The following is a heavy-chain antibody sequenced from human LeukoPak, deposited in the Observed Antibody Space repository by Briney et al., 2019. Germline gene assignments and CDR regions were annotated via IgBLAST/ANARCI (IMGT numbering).Heavy chain of an antibody. D-gene: IGHD1-26*01. V-gene: IGHV1-69*05. CDR2: IIPIFGTA. J-gene: IGHJ4*02. CDR1: GGTFSSYA. CDR3: ARGTCGSYSLKSYYFDY. Sequence: SVKVSCKASGGTFSSYAISWVRQAPGQGLEWMGGIIPIFGTANYAQKFQGRVTITTDESTTTAYMELSSLRSEDTAVYYCARGTCGSYSLKSYYFDYWGQGTLVTVSS.